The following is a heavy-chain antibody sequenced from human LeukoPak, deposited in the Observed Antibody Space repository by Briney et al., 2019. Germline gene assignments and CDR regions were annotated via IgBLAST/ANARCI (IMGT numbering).Heavy chain of an antibody. D-gene: IGHD3-16*01. J-gene: IGHJ4*02. CDR3: GRIFNIWGTFRNT. CDR1: GFTFSAYG. Sequence: GGSLRLSCAASGFTFSAYGMHWVRQAPGKGLEWVAFLRYDGSNKYYADSVKGRFTISRDNSKNTLYLQMNSLRVEDTAVYYCGRIFNIWGTFRNTWGQGTQVTVSS. CDR2: LRYDGSNK. V-gene: IGHV3-30*02.